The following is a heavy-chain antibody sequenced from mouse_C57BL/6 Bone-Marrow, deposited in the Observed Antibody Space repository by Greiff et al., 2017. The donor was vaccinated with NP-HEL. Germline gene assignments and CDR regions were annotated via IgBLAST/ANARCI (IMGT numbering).Heavy chain of an antibody. Sequence: EVQVVESGGGLVQPGESLKLSCESNEYEFPSHDMSWVRKTPEKRLELVAAINSDGGSTYYPDTMERRFIISRDNTKKTLYLQMSSLRSEDTALYYCARANGYDGYYYAMDYWGQGTSVTVSS. J-gene: IGHJ4*01. CDR2: INSDGGST. CDR1: EYEFPSHD. D-gene: IGHD2-2*01. CDR3: ARANGYDGYYYAMDY. V-gene: IGHV5-2*01.